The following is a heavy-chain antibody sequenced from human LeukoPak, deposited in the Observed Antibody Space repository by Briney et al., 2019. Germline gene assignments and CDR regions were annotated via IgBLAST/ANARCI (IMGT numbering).Heavy chain of an antibody. Sequence: SVKVSCKASGGTFSSYAISWVRQAPGQGLEWMGRIIPILGIANYAQKFQGRVTITADKSTSTAYMELSSLRSEDTAVYYCAREDSVIPGLYYFDYWGQGTLVTVSS. V-gene: IGHV1-69*04. CDR2: IIPILGIA. CDR1: GGTFSSYA. D-gene: IGHD3-16*02. CDR3: AREDSVIPGLYYFDY. J-gene: IGHJ4*02.